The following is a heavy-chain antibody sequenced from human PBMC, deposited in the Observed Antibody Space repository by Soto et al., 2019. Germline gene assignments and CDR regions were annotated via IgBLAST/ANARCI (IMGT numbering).Heavy chain of an antibody. J-gene: IGHJ3*02. D-gene: IGHD5-18*01. CDR3: AGDKWADSYGHAFDI. CDR1: GFTFSSYE. Sequence: GSLRLSCAASGFTFSSYEMNWVRQAPGKGLEWVSYISSSGSTIYYADSVKGRFTISRDNAKNSLYLQMNSLRAEDTAVYYCAGDKWADSYGHAFDIWGQGTMVTVSS. V-gene: IGHV3-48*03. CDR2: ISSSGSTI.